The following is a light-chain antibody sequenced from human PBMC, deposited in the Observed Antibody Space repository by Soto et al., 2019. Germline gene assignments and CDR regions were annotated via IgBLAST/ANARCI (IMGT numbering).Light chain of an antibody. V-gene: IGLV7-43*01. CDR2: ATD. J-gene: IGLJ3*02. CDR1: TGAVTSSHY. CDR3: LLYFDGVRV. Sequence: QSVVTQEPSLTVSPGGTVTLTCASSTGAVTSSHYPNWFQQKSGQPPRAVIYATDNKHSWTPDRFSGSLLGGKAALTLSGAQLEDEAEYYCLLYFDGVRVFGGGTKLTVL.